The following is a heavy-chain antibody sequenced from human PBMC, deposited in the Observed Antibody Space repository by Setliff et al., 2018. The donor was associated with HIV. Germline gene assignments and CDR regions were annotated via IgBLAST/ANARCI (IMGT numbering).Heavy chain of an antibody. CDR1: GGSISSGSYY. V-gene: IGHV4-61*02. J-gene: IGHJ3*02. CDR3: ARQTNYYDSTCYPTRAFDT. D-gene: IGHD3-22*01. Sequence: SETLSLTCTVSGGSISSGSYYWSWIRQPAGKGLEWIGRVYTSGSTNYNPSLKSRVTISVDKNHFSLKLTSVTAAETAVYYCARQTNYYDSTCYPTRAFDTWGQGTMVTVSS. CDR2: VYTSGST.